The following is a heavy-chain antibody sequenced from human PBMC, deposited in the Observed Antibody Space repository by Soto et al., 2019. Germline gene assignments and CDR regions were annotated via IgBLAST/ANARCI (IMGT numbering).Heavy chain of an antibody. CDR1: GFSLRNSGVG. J-gene: IGHJ4*02. Sequence: SGTTLVNPTQTLTLTCTFSGFSLRNSGVGVGWIRQPPGKALEWLAVIYWDDDRRYSPSLKSRLTITKDTSKNQVVLTMTNLDHADTPTYSCGHGQSHSDILTGYFKPSNFDCWGQGILVTVSS. D-gene: IGHD3-9*01. V-gene: IGHV2-5*02. CDR3: GHGQSHSDILTGYFKPSNFDC. CDR2: IYWDDDR.